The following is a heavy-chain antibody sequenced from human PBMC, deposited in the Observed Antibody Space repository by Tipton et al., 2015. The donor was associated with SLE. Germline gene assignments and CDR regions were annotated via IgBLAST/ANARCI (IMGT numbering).Heavy chain of an antibody. D-gene: IGHD6-13*01. CDR3: ARDEVEQQLVAFDI. CDR1: GFTFSSYS. J-gene: IGHJ3*02. CDR2: ISSSSSYI. V-gene: IGHV3-21*03. Sequence: SLRLSCAASGFTFSSYSMNWVRQAPGKGLEWVSSISSSSSYIYYADSVKGRFTISRDNAKNSLYLQMNSLRAEDTAVYYCARDEVEQQLVAFDIRGQGTMVTVSS.